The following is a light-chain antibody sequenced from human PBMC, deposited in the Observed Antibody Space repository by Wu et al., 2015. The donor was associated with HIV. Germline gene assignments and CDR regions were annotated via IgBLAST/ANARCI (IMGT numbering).Light chain of an antibody. V-gene: IGKV3-20*01. J-gene: IGKJ1*01. CDR1: QSFGNNN. CDR3: QQYGNSPWT. Sequence: EIVLTQSPATLSLSPGERATLSCRASQSFGNNNLAWYQQRPGQAPRLLIHGASRRAAGIPDRFSGSGSGTDFTLTISRLESEDLAVYYCQQYGNSPWTFGRGTKVEI. CDR2: GAS.